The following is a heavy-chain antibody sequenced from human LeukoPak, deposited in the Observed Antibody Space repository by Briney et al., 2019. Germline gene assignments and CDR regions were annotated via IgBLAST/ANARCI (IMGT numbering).Heavy chain of an antibody. D-gene: IGHD3-10*01. CDR3: ARDCEWCGSGSYPTLLFRYYGMDV. CDR2: IRSSSSTI. V-gene: IGHV3-48*01. Sequence: GGPLRLSCAASGFNFSSYRMTSVPQAPGKGLEWVSYIRSSSSTIYYADSVKGRFTISSDNAKNSLYLQMNSLRAEDTAVYYCARDCEWCGSGSYPTLLFRYYGMDVWGQGTTVTVSS. CDR1: GFNFSSYR. J-gene: IGHJ6*02.